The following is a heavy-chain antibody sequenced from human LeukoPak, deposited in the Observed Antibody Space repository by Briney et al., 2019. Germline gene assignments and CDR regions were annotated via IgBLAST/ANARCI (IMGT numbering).Heavy chain of an antibody. CDR2: INPSGGST. D-gene: IGHD5-24*01. Sequence: SVSVSYRASGYTFTSYYMHWVRQAPGQGLEWMGLINPSGGSTSYAQKFQGRVTMTRDTSTSTVYMELSSLRSEDTAVYYCARETRDGYNYVGIYFDYWGQGTLVTVSS. V-gene: IGHV1-46*01. J-gene: IGHJ4*02. CDR1: GYTFTSYY. CDR3: ARETRDGYNYVGIYFDY.